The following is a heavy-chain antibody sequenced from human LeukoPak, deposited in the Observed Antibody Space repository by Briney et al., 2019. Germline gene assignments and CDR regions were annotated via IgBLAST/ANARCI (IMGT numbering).Heavy chain of an antibody. CDR2: ISAYNGNT. CDR1: GYTFTGYY. CDR3: ARGSLYSSSWPFDY. Sequence: ASVKVSCKASGYTFTGYYMHWVRQAPGQGLEWMGWISAYNGNTNYAQKLQGRVTMTTDTSTSTAYMELRSLRSDDTAVYYCARGSLYSSSWPFDYWGQGTLVTVSS. V-gene: IGHV1-18*04. D-gene: IGHD6-13*01. J-gene: IGHJ4*02.